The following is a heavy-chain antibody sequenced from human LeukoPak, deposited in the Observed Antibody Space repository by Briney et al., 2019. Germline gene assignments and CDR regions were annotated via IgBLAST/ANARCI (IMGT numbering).Heavy chain of an antibody. Sequence: PSETLSLTCTVSGGSISSYYWSWIREPPGKGLEWIGYIYYSGYTNYNPSLKSRLTISVDTSKNQFSLKLSSVTAADTAVYYCARHDAGTGDGWLNRFDTWGQGTLVTVSS. CDR3: ARHDAGTGDGWLNRFDT. V-gene: IGHV4-59*08. J-gene: IGHJ5*02. CDR2: IYYSGYT. D-gene: IGHD2-21*01. CDR1: GGSISSYY.